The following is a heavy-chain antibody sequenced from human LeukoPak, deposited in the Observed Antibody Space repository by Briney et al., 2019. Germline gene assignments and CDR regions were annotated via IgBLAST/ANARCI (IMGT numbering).Heavy chain of an antibody. CDR3: ARVQVTMVRGPGAFDI. J-gene: IGHJ3*02. CDR1: GFTFSSYS. V-gene: IGHV3-21*01. CDR2: ISSSSSYI. D-gene: IGHD3-10*01. Sequence: GGSLRLSCAASGFTFSSYSMNWVRQAPGKGLEWVSSISSSSSYIYYADSVKGRFTISRDNAKNSLYLQMNSLRAEDTAVYYCARVQVTMVRGPGAFDIWGQGTMVTVSS.